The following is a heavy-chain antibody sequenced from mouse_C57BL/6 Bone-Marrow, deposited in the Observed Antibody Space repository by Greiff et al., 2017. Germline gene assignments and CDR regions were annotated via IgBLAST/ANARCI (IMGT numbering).Heavy chain of an antibody. CDR3: ARVLWSYAMDY. CDR1: GYTFTNYW. J-gene: IGHJ4*01. D-gene: IGHD1-1*02. CDR2: IYPGGGYT. V-gene: IGHV1-63*01. Sequence: VHLVESGAELVRPGTSVKMSCKASGYTFTNYWIGWAKQRPGHGLEWIGDIYPGGGYTNYNEKFKGKVTLTADKSSSTAYMQFSSLTSEDSAIYYCARVLWSYAMDYWGQGTSVTVSS.